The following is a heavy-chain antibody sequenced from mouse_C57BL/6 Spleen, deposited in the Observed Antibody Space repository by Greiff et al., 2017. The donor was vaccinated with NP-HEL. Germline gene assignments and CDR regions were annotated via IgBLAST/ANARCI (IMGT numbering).Heavy chain of an antibody. J-gene: IGHJ1*03. V-gene: IGHV1-64*01. CDR3: ARSPTMVTRYWYFDV. CDR2: IHPNSGST. D-gene: IGHD2-9*01. Sequence: QVQLQQPGAELVKPGASVKLSCKASGYTFTSYWMHWVKQRPEQGLEWIGMIHPNSGSTNYNEKFKSKATLTVDKSSSTAYMQLSSLTSEDSAVYYCARSPTMVTRYWYFDVWGTGTTVTVSS. CDR1: GYTFTSYW.